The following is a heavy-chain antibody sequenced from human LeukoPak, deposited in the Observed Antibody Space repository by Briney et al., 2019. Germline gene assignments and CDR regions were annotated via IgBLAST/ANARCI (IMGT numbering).Heavy chain of an antibody. Sequence: SETLSLTCTVSGGSISSYYWSWIRQPAGKGLEWIGRIYTSGSTNYNPSLKSRVTMSVDTSKNQFSLKLSSVTAADTAVYYCASQMYDILTGLHYYFDYWGQGTLVTVSS. CDR1: GGSISSYY. CDR3: ASQMYDILTGLHYYFDY. J-gene: IGHJ4*02. V-gene: IGHV4-4*07. D-gene: IGHD3-9*01. CDR2: IYTSGST.